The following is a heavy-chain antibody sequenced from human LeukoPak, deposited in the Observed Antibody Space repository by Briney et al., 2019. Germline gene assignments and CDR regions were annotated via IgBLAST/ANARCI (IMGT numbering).Heavy chain of an antibody. CDR3: ARDRGGDSFDI. CDR1: GGSVSSGNFY. CDR2: IHTSGNT. V-gene: IGHV4-61*02. D-gene: IGHD2-21*01. J-gene: IGHJ3*02. Sequence: PSQTLTLTCTVSGGSVSSGNFYWTWIRQLAGNELEWIGRIHTSGNTNHNPSLWSRVTISTDTSKNQFSLTLDFVTAADTAVYYCARDRGGDSFDIWGQGTTVTVSS.